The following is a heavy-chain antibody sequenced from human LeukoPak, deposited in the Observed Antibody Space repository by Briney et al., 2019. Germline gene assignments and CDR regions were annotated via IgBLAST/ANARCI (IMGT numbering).Heavy chain of an antibody. CDR2: MYYSGST. CDR1: GGSISSYY. CDR3: ARLRRAGWLEYYFDY. J-gene: IGHJ4*02. V-gene: IGHV4-59*01. D-gene: IGHD6-19*01. Sequence: SETLSLTCTVSGGSISSYYWSWIRQPPGQGLEWIGYMYYSGSTNYNPSLKSRVTISVDTSKNHFSLKLSSVTAADTAVYYCARLRRAGWLEYYFDYWGQGTLVTVSS.